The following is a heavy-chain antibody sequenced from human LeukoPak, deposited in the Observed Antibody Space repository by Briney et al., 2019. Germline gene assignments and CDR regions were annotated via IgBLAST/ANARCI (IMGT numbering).Heavy chain of an antibody. Sequence: PGGSLRLPCAASGFTFSSYGMHWVRQAPGKGLEWVAVIWYDGSNKYYADSVKGRFTISRDNSKNTLYLQMNSLRAEDTAVYYCAKDLDGYGDHQFDYWGQGTLVTVSS. V-gene: IGHV3-33*06. CDR3: AKDLDGYGDHQFDY. CDR1: GFTFSSYG. J-gene: IGHJ4*02. D-gene: IGHD4-17*01. CDR2: IWYDGSNK.